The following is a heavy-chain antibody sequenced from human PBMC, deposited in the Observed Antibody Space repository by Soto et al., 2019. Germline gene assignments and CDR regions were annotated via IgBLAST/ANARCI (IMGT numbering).Heavy chain of an antibody. D-gene: IGHD2-2*01. CDR1: GYTFTGYY. CDR2: INPNSGGT. CDR3: ARESDIVVVPAASVGYWFDP. V-gene: IGHV1-2*02. Sequence: QVQLVQSGAEVKKPGASVKVSCKASGYTFTGYYMHWVRQAPGQGLEWMGWINPNSGGTIYAQKFQGRVTMTRDTSISTAYMELSRLRSDDTAVYYCARESDIVVVPAASVGYWFDPWGQGTLVTVSS. J-gene: IGHJ5*02.